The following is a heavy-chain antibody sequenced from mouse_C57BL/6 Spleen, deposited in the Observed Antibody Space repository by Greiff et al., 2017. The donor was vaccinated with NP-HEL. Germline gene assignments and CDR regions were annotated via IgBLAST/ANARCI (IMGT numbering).Heavy chain of an antibody. D-gene: IGHD1-1*01. V-gene: IGHV1-69*01. CDR1: GYTFTSYW. J-gene: IGHJ4*01. Sequence: VQLQQPGAELVMPGASVKLSCKASGYTFTSYWMHWVKQRPGHGLEWIGEIDPSDSYPHYNQKFKGKSTLTVDKSSSTAYMQLSSLTSEDSAVYYCARYYYGSNYAMDYWGQGTSVTVSS. CDR2: IDPSDSYP. CDR3: ARYYYGSNYAMDY.